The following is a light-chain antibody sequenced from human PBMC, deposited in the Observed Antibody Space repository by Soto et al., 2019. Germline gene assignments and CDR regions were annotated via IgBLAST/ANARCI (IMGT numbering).Light chain of an antibody. CDR2: KAS. Sequence: DIQMTQSPSTLSASVGDRVTITCRASQSIRSWLAWYQQKPGKAPKLLIYKASSLQSGAPSRFSGSGSGTEFTLTITSLPPDVFAAYYCQQYGSYFTFGPGTKVDFK. J-gene: IGKJ3*01. V-gene: IGKV1-5*03. CDR1: QSIRSW. CDR3: QQYGSYFT.